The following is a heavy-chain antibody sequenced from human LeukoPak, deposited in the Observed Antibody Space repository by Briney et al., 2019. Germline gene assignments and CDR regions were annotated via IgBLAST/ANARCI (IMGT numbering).Heavy chain of an antibody. CDR2: ISNSSTYI. CDR1: GFTFSGYT. CDR3: AKFAPYIVVVTAILSAFDI. D-gene: IGHD2-21*02. J-gene: IGHJ3*02. Sequence: GGSLRLSCAASGFTFSGYTMTWVRQAPGKGLEWVSSISNSSTYIYYADSVKGRFTISRDNSKNTLYLQMNSLRAEDTAVYYCAKFAPYIVVVTAILSAFDIWGQGTMVTVSS. V-gene: IGHV3-21*04.